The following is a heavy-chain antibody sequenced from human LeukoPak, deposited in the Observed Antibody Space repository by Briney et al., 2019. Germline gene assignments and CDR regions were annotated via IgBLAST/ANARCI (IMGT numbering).Heavy chain of an antibody. J-gene: IGHJ4*02. D-gene: IGHD3-22*01. CDR3: ARCSLDYYDSSGCYFDY. V-gene: IGHV4-59*10. CDR1: GGSFSGYY. Sequence: SETPSLTCAVYGGSFSGYYWSWIRQPAGKGLEWIGRIYTSGSTNYNPSLKSRVTMSVDTSKNQFSLKLSSVTAADTAVYYCARCSLDYYDSSGCYFDYWGQGTLVTVSS. CDR2: IYTSGST.